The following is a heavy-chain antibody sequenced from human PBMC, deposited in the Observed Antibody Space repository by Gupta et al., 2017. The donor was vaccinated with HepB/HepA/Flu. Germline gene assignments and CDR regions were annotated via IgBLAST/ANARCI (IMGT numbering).Heavy chain of an antibody. CDR1: SSYG. CDR3: ARGGGEEDYGDYGLLGMDV. J-gene: IGHJ6*02. CDR2: IWYDGSNK. D-gene: IGHD4-17*01. Sequence: SSYGMHWVRQAPGKGLEWVAVIWYDGSNKYYADSVKGRFTISRDNSKNTLYLQMNSLRAEDTAVYYCARGGGEEDYGDYGLLGMDVWGQGTTVTVSS. V-gene: IGHV3-33*01.